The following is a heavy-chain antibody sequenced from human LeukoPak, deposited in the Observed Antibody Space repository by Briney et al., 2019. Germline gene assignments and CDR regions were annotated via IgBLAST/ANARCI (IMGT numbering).Heavy chain of an antibody. V-gene: IGHV4-39*02. J-gene: IGHJ4*02. CDR3: ARESSATDY. D-gene: IGHD6-19*01. CDR1: GGSISSSSYY. Sequence: KPLETLSLTCIVSGGSISSSSYYWGWIRQSPGKGLEWIGRIDYSGNTYYNPSLKSRITISVDTSKNQFSLKLSSVTAAHTSLYYCARESSATDYWGQGTLVTVSS. CDR2: IDYSGNT.